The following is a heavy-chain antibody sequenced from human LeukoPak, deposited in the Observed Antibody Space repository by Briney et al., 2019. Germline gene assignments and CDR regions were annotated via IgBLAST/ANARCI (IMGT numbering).Heavy chain of an antibody. Sequence: SVKVSCKASGGTFSSYAISWVRQAPGQGLEWMGGIIPIFGTANYAQKFQGRVTITTDESTSTAYMELSSLRSEDTAVYYCARDYVGSGYLNWIDPWGQGTLVTVSS. CDR1: GGTFSSYA. CDR2: IIPIFGTA. V-gene: IGHV1-69*05. D-gene: IGHD3-3*01. CDR3: ARDYVGSGYLNWIDP. J-gene: IGHJ5*02.